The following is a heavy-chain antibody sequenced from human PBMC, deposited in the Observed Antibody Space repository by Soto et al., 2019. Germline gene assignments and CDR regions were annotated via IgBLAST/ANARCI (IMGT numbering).Heavy chain of an antibody. D-gene: IGHD3-10*01. CDR3: AKAPSYYYGSGSEYYFDY. V-gene: IGHV3-23*01. J-gene: IGHJ4*02. CDR2: ISGSGGST. CDR1: GFTFSSYA. Sequence: GGSLRLSCAASGFTFSSYAMSWVRQAPGKGLEWVSAISGSGGSTYYADSVKGRFTISRDNSKNTLYLQMNSLRAEDTAVYYCAKAPSYYYGSGSEYYFDYWGQGTLVTVSS.